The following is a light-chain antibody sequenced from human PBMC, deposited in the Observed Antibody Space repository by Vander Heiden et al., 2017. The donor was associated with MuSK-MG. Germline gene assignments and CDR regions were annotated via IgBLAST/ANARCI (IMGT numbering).Light chain of an antibody. Sequence: QSVLTQPPSVSGAPGHSVTISCAGRDSHIGAGYDAHWYQQLPGSPPKLLIHASKDRASGVPDRVSGSKSGTSASLAIAGLQAEDEADYYCQSYDVSLGGSIVGGGTKLTGL. CDR2: ASK. CDR1: DSHIGAGYD. CDR3: QSYDVSLGGSI. V-gene: IGLV1-40*01. J-gene: IGLJ2*01.